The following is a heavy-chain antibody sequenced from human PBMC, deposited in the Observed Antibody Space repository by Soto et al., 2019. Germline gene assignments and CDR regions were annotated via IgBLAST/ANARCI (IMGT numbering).Heavy chain of an antibody. CDR2: INPSAGST. CDR1: GYTFTSYG. D-gene: IGHD6-13*01. J-gene: IGHJ6*02. CDR3: ARGGSSPAFCYYCGMDV. Sequence: ASVKGYCKTSGYTFTSYGISWVRQAPGQGLEWLGVINPSAGSTTYAQKFQGRVTMTWDTSTNTVYMDLRSLRSEDTAIFYCARGGSSPAFCYYCGMDVWGQGTTVTVSS. V-gene: IGHV1-46*01.